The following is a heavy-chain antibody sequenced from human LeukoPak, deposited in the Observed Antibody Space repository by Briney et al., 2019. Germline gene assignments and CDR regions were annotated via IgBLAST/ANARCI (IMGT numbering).Heavy chain of an antibody. CDR2: IYYSGST. Sequence: SETLSLTCTVSGGSISSYYWSWIRQPPGKGLEWIGYIYYSGSTNYNPSLKSRVTISVDTSKNQFSLKLSSVTAADTAVYYCARGTSDIVVVPALRIYYYYMDVWGKGTTVTVSS. CDR1: GGSISSYY. J-gene: IGHJ6*03. V-gene: IGHV4-59*01. CDR3: ARGTSDIVVVPALRIYYYYMDV. D-gene: IGHD2-2*01.